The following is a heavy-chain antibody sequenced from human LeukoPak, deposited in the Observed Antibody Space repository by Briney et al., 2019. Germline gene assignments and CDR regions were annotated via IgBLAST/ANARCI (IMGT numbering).Heavy chain of an antibody. J-gene: IGHJ4*02. D-gene: IGHD6-13*01. CDR2: INTGSDYF. V-gene: IGHV3-21*01. CDR3: ARVGQQLALDY. Sequence: GGSLRLSCAASGFTFSSYSMNWVRQAPGKGLEWVSSINTGSDYFYYTDSVKGRFTISRDNAKNSLYLQMNSLRAEDTAVYYCARVGQQLALDYWGQGTLVTVSS. CDR1: GFTFSSYS.